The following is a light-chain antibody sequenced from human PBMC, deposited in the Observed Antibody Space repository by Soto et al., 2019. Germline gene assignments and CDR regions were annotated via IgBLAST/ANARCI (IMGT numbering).Light chain of an antibody. V-gene: IGKV1-33*01. J-gene: IGKJ5*01. CDR3: QHYDHLPIT. CDR1: QDITNY. Sequence: DIQMTQSPSSLSASVEDRVTITCEASQDITNYLNWYQQKPGKAPRXLLYDASSLETGVPSRFSGSGSGTDCTFTISSLQPEDIATYYCQHYDHLPITFGQGTRLEIK. CDR2: DAS.